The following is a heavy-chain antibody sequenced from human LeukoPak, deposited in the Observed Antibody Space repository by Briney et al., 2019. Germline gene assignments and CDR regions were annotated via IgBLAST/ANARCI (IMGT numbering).Heavy chain of an antibody. D-gene: IGHD5-24*01. CDR1: GFTFSSYD. Sequence: GGSLRLSCAASGFTFSSYDMHWVRQAPGKGLEWVSAISSSSSYIYYADSIKGRFTISRDNAENSLYLQMNSLRAVDTAVYFCARGEEKATITALDSWGQGTLVTVSS. J-gene: IGHJ4*02. CDR3: ARGEEKATITALDS. CDR2: ISSSSSYI. V-gene: IGHV3-21*01.